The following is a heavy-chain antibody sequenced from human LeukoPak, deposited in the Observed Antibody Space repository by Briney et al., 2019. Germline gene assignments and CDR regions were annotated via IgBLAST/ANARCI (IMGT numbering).Heavy chain of an antibody. CDR1: GGSISSYY. Sequence: SETLSLTCTVSGGSISSYYWSWIRQPPGKGLEWIEYIYYSGSTNYNPSLKSRVTISVDTSKNQFSLKLSSVTAADTAVYYCARVVVAAAGTTFDYWGQGTLVTVSS. CDR2: IYYSGST. CDR3: ARVVVAAAGTTFDY. J-gene: IGHJ4*02. D-gene: IGHD6-13*01. V-gene: IGHV4-59*01.